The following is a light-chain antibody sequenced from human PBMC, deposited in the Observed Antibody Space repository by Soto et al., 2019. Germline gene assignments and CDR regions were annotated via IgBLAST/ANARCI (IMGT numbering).Light chain of an antibody. V-gene: IGKV3-15*01. CDR1: ETISRN. CDR2: GVS. CDR3: QQYNTWSSIT. Sequence: EIVMTQSPATLSVSPGERVTLSCRASETISRNLAWYQQKPGQAPSLLMYGVSTRATGIPARFSGSGSGTEFTLTIISLQSEDFAVYYCQQYNTWSSITFGQGTRREIK. J-gene: IGKJ5*01.